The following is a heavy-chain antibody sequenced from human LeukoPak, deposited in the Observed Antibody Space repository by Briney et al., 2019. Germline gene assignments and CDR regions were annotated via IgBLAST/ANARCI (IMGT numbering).Heavy chain of an antibody. D-gene: IGHD2-8*01. CDR2: IKQDGSEK. J-gene: IGHJ4*02. CDR3: AKGGRGNGEVY. Sequence: GSLRRSCSVAGVTFSSYWMKCVRQAAGKGLEWVANIKQDGSEKNYVDSVKGRFTISRDNAKSSLFLQMNDLRAEDTAVYYCAKGGRGNGEVYWGQGTLVTVSS. CDR1: GVTFSSYW. V-gene: IGHV3-7*01.